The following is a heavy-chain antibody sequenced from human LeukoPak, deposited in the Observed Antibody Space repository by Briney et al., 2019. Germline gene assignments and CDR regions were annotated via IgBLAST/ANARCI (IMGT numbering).Heavy chain of an antibody. V-gene: IGHV1-46*01. CDR2: INPSGGST. Sequence: ASVQVSCEASGYTFTSYYMHWVRQAPGQGLEWMGIINPSGGSTSYAQKFQGRVTMTRDTSTSTVYMELSSLRSEDTAVYYCARVGTEEGPSIFGMIAYGMDVWGQGTTVTVSS. CDR1: GYTFTSYY. J-gene: IGHJ6*02. D-gene: IGHD2-21*01. CDR3: ARVGTEEGPSIFGMIAYGMDV.